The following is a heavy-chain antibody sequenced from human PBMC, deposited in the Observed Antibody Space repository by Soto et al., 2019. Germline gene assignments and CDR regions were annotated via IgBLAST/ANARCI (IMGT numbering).Heavy chain of an antibody. CDR1: GGSFSGYY. D-gene: IGHD6-19*01. CDR3: ARGRGSSGWGLYYYYGMDV. J-gene: IGHJ6*02. V-gene: IGHV4-34*01. CDR2: INHSGST. Sequence: SETLSLTCAVYGGSFSGYYWSWIRQPPGKGLEWIGEINHSGSTNYNPSLKSRVTISVDTSKNQFSLKLSSVTAADTAVYYCARGRGSSGWGLYYYYGMDVWSQGTTVTVSS.